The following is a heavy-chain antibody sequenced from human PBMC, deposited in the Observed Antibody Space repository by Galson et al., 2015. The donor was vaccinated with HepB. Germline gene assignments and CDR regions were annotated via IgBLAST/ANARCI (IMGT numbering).Heavy chain of an antibody. CDR2: MNPNSGNT. CDR1: GYTFTSYD. V-gene: IGHV1-8*01. D-gene: IGHD2-2*01. J-gene: IGHJ6*02. Sequence: SVKVSCKASGYTFTSYDINWVRQATGQGLEWMGWMNPNSGNTGYAQKFQGRVTMTRNTSISTAYMELSSLRSEDTVVYYCATGPSGPALYGMDVWGQGTTVTVSS. CDR3: ATGPSGPALYGMDV.